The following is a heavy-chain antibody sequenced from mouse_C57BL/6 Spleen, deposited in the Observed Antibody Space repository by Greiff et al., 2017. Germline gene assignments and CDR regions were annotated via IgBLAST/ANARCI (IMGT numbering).Heavy chain of an antibody. Sequence: QVQLQQPGAELVRPGSSVKLSCKASGYTFTSYWMHWVKQRPIQGLEWIGNIDPSDSETHYNQKFKDKATLTVDKSSSHAYMQLSSLTSEYASVYYCARTRRGNYDSNYGDYYDYWGQGTTLTVSS. D-gene: IGHD2-5*01. CDR2: IDPSDSET. J-gene: IGHJ2*01. CDR1: GYTFTSYW. V-gene: IGHV1-52*01. CDR3: ARTRRGNYDSNYGDYYDY.